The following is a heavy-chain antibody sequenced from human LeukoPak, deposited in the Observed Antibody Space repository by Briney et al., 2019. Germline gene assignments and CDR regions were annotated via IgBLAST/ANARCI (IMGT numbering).Heavy chain of an antibody. Sequence: PGRSLRLSCAASGFTFSSYGMHWVRQAPGKGLEWVAAISYDGSNKYYADSVKGRFTISRDNSKNTLYLQMNSLRAEDTAVYYCARPPVVGATVYYFDYWGQGTLVTVSS. CDR1: GFTFSSYG. CDR2: ISYDGSNK. V-gene: IGHV3-30*03. J-gene: IGHJ4*02. CDR3: ARPPVVGATVYYFDY. D-gene: IGHD1-26*01.